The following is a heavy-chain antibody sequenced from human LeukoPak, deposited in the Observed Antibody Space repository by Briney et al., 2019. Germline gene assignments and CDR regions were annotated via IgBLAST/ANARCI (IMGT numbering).Heavy chain of an antibody. Sequence: GGSLRLSCAASGFTFSSYWMHWVRQVPGKGLVWVSRINSDGSSTSYADSVKGRFTISRDNAKNTLYVQMNSLRAEDTAVYYCSTGSGQAFDIWGRGTMVTVSS. J-gene: IGHJ3*02. CDR3: STGSGQAFDI. CDR1: GFTFSSYW. D-gene: IGHD3-10*01. CDR2: INSDGSST. V-gene: IGHV3-74*01.